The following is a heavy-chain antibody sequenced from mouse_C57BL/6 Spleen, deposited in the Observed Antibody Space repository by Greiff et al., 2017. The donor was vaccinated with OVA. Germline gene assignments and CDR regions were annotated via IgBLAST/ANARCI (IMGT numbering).Heavy chain of an antibody. J-gene: IGHJ2*01. V-gene: IGHV1-80*01. CDR1: GYAFSSYW. Sequence: VQLQQSGAELVKPGASVKISCKASGYAFSSYWMNWVKQRPGKGLEWIGQIYPGDGDTNYNGKFKGKATLTADKCSSTAYMQLSSLTSDDSAVYFCARDGNYGRFDYWGQGTTLTVSS. D-gene: IGHD2-1*01. CDR2: IYPGDGDT. CDR3: ARDGNYGRFDY.